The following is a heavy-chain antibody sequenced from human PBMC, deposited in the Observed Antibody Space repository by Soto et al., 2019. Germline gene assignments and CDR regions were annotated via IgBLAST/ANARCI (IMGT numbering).Heavy chain of an antibody. CDR3: ARDLGVGAARRFYYYYMDV. J-gene: IGHJ6*03. CDR2: ISAYNGNT. V-gene: IGHV1-18*01. Sequence: ASVKVSCKASGYTFTSYGISWVRQAPGQGLEWMGWISAYNGNTNYAQKLQGRVTMTTDTSTSTAYMELRSLRSDDTAVYYCARDLGVGAARRFYYYYMDVWGKGTTVTVSS. CDR1: GYTFTSYG. D-gene: IGHD6-6*01.